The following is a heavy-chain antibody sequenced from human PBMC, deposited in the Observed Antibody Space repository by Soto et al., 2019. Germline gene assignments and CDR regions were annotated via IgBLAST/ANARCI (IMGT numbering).Heavy chain of an antibody. J-gene: IGHJ6*02. CDR2: IYYSGST. CDR1: GGSVSSGSYY. Sequence: PSESLSLTCTVSGGSVSSGSYYWSWIRQPPGKGLEWIGYIYYSGSTNYNPSLKSRVTISVDTSKNQFSLKLSSVTAADTAVYYCARAGLRRSSTSCYIVGDYYYYGMDVWGQGTTVTVSS. V-gene: IGHV4-61*01. D-gene: IGHD2-2*02. CDR3: ARAGLRRSSTSCYIVGDYYYYGMDV.